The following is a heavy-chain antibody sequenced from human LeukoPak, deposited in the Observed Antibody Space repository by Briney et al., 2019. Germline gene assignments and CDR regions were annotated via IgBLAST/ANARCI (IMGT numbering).Heavy chain of an antibody. CDR1: GGSISSYY. V-gene: IGHV4-59*08. CDR3: ARRGYDSSGYYYAY. J-gene: IGHJ4*02. CDR2: IYYSGST. Sequence: SETLSLTCTVSGGSISSYYWSWIRQPPGKGLEWIGYIYYSGSTNYNPSLKSRVTISVDTSKNQFSLKLSSVTAADTAVYYCARRGYDSSGYYYAYWGQGTLVTVSS. D-gene: IGHD3-22*01.